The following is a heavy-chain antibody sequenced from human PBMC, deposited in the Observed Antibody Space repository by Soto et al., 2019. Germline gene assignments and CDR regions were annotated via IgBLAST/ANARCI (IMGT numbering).Heavy chain of an antibody. J-gene: IGHJ4*01. CDR2: VKSKADGGSG. D-gene: IGHD1-26*01. V-gene: IGHV3-15*07. Sequence: EVQLVESGGGLVKPGGSLRLSCAASGFPFNNAWINWVRQVPGKGREWVGRVKSKADGGSGDYAAPVKGRFVVSRDDSKDIVYLQMNSLKIEDTGVYYCTTDSRTTLPEIRFDYWGHGTQVTVSS. CDR3: TTDSRTTLPEIRFDY. CDR1: GFPFNNAW.